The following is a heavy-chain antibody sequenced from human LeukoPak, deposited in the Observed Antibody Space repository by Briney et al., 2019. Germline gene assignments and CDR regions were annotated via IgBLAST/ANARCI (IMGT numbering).Heavy chain of an antibody. J-gene: IGHJ4*02. V-gene: IGHV3-66*01. CDR1: GFSVRGNY. CDR3: ARGFYRVRHDQSTYYFVH. Sequence: PGGSLRLSCAVSGFSVRGNYLSWVRQAPGKGLVWVSVIYSGGSADYADSVKGRFTISRDNSKNTVFLQMNSLRAEDTAVYYCARGFYRVRHDQSTYYFVHWGQGTLVTVSS. D-gene: IGHD3-16*02. CDR2: IYSGGSA.